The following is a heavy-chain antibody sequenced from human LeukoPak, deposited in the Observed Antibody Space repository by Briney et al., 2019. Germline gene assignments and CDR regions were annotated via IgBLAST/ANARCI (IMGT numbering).Heavy chain of an antibody. V-gene: IGHV3-30*02. CDR3: AKEHSRWELFAFDS. CDR1: GFTFSSYG. D-gene: IGHD1-26*01. J-gene: IGHJ4*02. Sequence: GGSLRLSCAASGFTFSSYGIHWVRQAPGKGLEWVALIRLDESKKYYADSVKGRFTISRDNSKNTVYLQMNSLRGEDTAVYHCAKEHSRWELFAFDSWGQGTLVTVSS. CDR2: IRLDESKK.